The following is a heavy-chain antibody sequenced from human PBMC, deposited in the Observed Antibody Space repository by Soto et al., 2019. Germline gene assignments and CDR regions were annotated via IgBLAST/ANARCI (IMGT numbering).Heavy chain of an antibody. CDR2: INPTGGST. Sequence: QVHLVQSGAEVKKPGASVKVSCKASGYIFINYYIHLVRQAPGHGLEWMAIINPTGGSTNYAQKFQGRVTLTMATSPSTVHMELSSLTSEDTAMYYCARNLAAGDLWGQGTLVTVSS. V-gene: IGHV1-46*01. CDR3: ARNLAAGDL. CDR1: GYIFINYY. D-gene: IGHD2-21*01. J-gene: IGHJ4*02.